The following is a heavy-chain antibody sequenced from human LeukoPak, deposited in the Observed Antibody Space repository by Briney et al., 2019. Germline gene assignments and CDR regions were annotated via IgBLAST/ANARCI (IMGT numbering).Heavy chain of an antibody. CDR2: ISYDGIIE. CDR3: VRVGTSFDI. Sequence: GGSLRLSCAASGFAFSSFAMHWVRQAPGKGLEWVSLISYDGIIEDYSDSVKGRFTISRDNFKNTLFLQMNSLRVEDTAVYYCVRVGTSFDIWGQGTMVTVSS. CDR1: GFAFSSFA. D-gene: IGHD7-27*01. J-gene: IGHJ3*02. V-gene: IGHV3-30*04.